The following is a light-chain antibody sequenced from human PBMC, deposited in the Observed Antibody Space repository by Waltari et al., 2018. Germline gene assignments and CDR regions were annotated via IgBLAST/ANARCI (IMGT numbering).Light chain of an antibody. CDR3: QHYLRLPAT. J-gene: IGKJ1*01. CDR2: GAS. V-gene: IGKV3-20*01. CDR1: QSVSRA. Sequence: APLSCRASQSVSRALAWYQQKPGQAPRLLIYGASNRATGIPDRFSGSGSGTDFSLTISSLEPEDFAVYYCQHYLRLPATFGQGTKVEIK.